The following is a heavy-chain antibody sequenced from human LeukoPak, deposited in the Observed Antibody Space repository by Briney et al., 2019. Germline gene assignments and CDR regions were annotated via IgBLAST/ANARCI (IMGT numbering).Heavy chain of an antibody. V-gene: IGHV1-18*01. Sequence: ASVKVSCKASGYTFATSSIPWVRQAPGQRLEWMGWISPNSGSTNYTQNLQGRVTMTTDTSTTTGYMELRRLTSDDTALYYCTRVWDSYNWAGPFDVWGQGTMVTVS. D-gene: IGHD1-20*01. CDR1: GYTFATSS. J-gene: IGHJ3*01. CDR3: TRVWDSYNWAGPFDV. CDR2: ISPNSGST.